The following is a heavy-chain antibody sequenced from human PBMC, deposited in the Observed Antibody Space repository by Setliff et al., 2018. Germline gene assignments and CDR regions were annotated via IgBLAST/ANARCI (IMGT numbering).Heavy chain of an antibody. V-gene: IGHV1-69*13. J-gene: IGHJ4*02. Sequence: SVKVSCQASGCTFSSYAISWVRQAPGQGLEWMGAILPIFGTPNYAQKFQDRVTITAGVSKSTAYLELSSLRSDDTAVYYCARDGEYCSGGSCYSFDYWGQGTPVTVSS. D-gene: IGHD2-15*01. CDR2: ILPIFGTP. CDR3: ARDGEYCSGGSCYSFDY. CDR1: GCTFSSYA.